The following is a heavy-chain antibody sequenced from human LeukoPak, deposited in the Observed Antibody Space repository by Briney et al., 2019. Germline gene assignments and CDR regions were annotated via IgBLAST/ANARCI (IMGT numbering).Heavy chain of an antibody. D-gene: IGHD6-13*01. J-gene: IGHJ4*02. CDR3: AKGYSSSWHPSFDY. Sequence: GGSLRLSCAASGFTFSSYGMSWVRQAPGKGLEWVSAINGSGGSTYYADSVKGRFTISRDNSKNTLYLQMNSLRAEDTAVYYCAKGYSSSWHPSFDYWGKGNVVTVSS. CDR1: GFTFSSYG. CDR2: INGSGGST. V-gene: IGHV3-23*01.